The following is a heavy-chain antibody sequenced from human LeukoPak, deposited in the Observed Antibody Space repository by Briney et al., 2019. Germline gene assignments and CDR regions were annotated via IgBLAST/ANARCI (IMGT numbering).Heavy chain of an antibody. CDR1: GYTFTSYY. CDR3: ARAVAPQDDKYKGPLDY. Sequence: GASVKVSCKASGYTFTSYYMHWVRQAPGQGLEWMGIINPSGGSTSYAQKFQGRVTMTTDTSTSTAYMELRSLRSDDTAVYYCARAVAPQDDKYKGPLDYWGQGTLVTVSS. D-gene: IGHD1-1*01. CDR2: INPSGGST. J-gene: IGHJ4*02. V-gene: IGHV1-46*01.